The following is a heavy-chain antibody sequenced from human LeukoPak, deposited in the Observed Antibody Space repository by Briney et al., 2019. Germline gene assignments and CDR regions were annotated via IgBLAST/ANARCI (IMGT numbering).Heavy chain of an antibody. CDR1: GFTFSSYS. V-gene: IGHV3-21*01. J-gene: IGHJ4*02. D-gene: IGHD1-26*01. CDR3: AGLGGSYWSGRAFDY. CDR2: ISSSSSYI. Sequence: GGSLRLSCAASGFTFSSYSMNWVRKAPGKGLEWVSSISSSSSYIYYADSVKGRFTISRDNAKNSLYLQMNSLRAEDTAVYYCAGLGGSYWSGRAFDYWGQGTLVTVSS.